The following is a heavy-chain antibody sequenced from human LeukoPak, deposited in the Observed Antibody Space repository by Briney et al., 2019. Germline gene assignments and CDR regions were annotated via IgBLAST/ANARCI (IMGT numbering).Heavy chain of an antibody. D-gene: IGHD4-23*01. J-gene: IGHJ4*02. V-gene: IGHV4-61*02. CDR3: ARGGNSGLRVGYYFDY. CDR1: GGSISSGNYY. Sequence: SETLSLTCTVSGGSISSGNYYWSWIRQPAGKGLEWIGRIYTSGTTNYNPSLKSRVTISVDKSKNQFSLKLSSVTAADTAVYYCARGGNSGLRVGYYFDYWGQGTLVTVSS. CDR2: IYTSGTT.